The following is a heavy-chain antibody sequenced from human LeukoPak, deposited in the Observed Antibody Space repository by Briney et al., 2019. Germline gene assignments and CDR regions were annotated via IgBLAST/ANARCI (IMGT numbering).Heavy chain of an antibody. CDR1: GFTFSSYA. CDR2: ISGSGDTT. J-gene: IGHJ4*02. D-gene: IGHD6-19*01. CDR3: ARQFSSGWYYFDY. V-gene: IGHV3-23*01. Sequence: GGSLRLSCAASGFTFSSYAMSWVRQAPGKGLEWVSSISGSGDTTYYADSVKGRFTISRDNSKNTLYLQMNSLRAEDTAVYYCARQFSSGWYYFDYWGQGTLVTVSS.